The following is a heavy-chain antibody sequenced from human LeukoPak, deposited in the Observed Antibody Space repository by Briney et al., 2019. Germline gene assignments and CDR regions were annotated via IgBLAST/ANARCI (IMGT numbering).Heavy chain of an antibody. Sequence: SETLSLTCSVSGGSICSHYWSWIRQPPGKGLEWIGYIYYSGSTNYNPSLKSRVTISVDTSKNQFSLKLSSVTAADTAVYYCARYVVSSFDYWGQGTLVTVSS. D-gene: IGHD2-21*01. CDR1: GGSICSHY. CDR3: ARYVVSSFDY. CDR2: IYYSGST. J-gene: IGHJ4*02. V-gene: IGHV4-59*11.